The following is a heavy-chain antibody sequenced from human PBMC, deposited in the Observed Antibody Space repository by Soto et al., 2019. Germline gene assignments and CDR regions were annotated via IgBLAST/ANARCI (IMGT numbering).Heavy chain of an antibody. Sequence: LRLSCAASGFTFSSYAMHWVRQAPGKGLEWVAVISYDGSNKYYADSVKGRFTISRDNSKNTLYLQMNSLRAEDTAVYYCARDIVVVPAAPAGAFDIWGQGTMVTVSS. J-gene: IGHJ3*02. CDR2: ISYDGSNK. CDR3: ARDIVVVPAAPAGAFDI. V-gene: IGHV3-30-3*01. CDR1: GFTFSSYA. D-gene: IGHD2-2*01.